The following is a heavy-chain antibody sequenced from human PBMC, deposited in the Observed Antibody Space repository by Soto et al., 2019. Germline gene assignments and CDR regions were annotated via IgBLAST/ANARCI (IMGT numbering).Heavy chain of an antibody. V-gene: IGHV2-5*02. CDR3: AHSPRITMYDY. D-gene: IGHD3-10*02. Sequence: QITLKESGPTLVKPTQTLTLTCTFSGFSLSTNGVGVGWIRQPPGKALEWLALIFWDDDKRYRPSLKSRLTITKDTSKNRVVLTMTNMDPVDTATYYCAHSPRITMYDYWGQGTLVTVSS. CDR1: GFSLSTNGVG. J-gene: IGHJ4*02. CDR2: IFWDDDK.